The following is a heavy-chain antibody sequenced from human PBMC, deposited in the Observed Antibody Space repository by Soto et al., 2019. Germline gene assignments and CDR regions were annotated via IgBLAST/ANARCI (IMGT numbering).Heavy chain of an antibody. V-gene: IGHV1-18*01. CDR2: ISAYNGNT. J-gene: IGHJ6*02. D-gene: IGHD3-22*01. CDR3: ARDLGLGDTMIVVHYYYYGMDV. CDR1: GYTFTSYD. Sequence: ASVKVSCKASGYTFTSYDISWVRQAPGQGLEWMGWISAYNGNTNYAQKLQGRVTMTTDTSTSTAYMELRSLRSDDTAVYYCARDLGLGDTMIVVHYYYYGMDVWGQGTTVTVSS.